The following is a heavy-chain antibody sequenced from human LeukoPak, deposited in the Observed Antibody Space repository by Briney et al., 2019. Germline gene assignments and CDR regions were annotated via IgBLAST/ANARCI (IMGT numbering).Heavy chain of an antibody. J-gene: IGHJ4*02. CDR1: GFTFSSYA. CDR2: IWYDGSNK. Sequence: GGSLRLSCEVSGFTFSSYAMHWVRQAPGKGLEWVAVIWYDGSNKYYADSVKGRFTISRDNSKNTLYLQMNSLRAEDTAVYYCARDRDYYFDYWGQGTLVTVSS. CDR3: ARDRDYYFDY. V-gene: IGHV3-33*01.